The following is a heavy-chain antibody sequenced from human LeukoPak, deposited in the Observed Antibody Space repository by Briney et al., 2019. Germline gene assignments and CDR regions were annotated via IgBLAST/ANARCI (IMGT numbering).Heavy chain of an antibody. Sequence: GGPLRLSCAASGFTLSDYYMSWIRQAPGKGLEWVSYISSSSSYTNYADSVKGRFTISRDNAKNSLYLQMNSLRAEDTAVYYCARSVAGFDYWGQGTLVTVSS. D-gene: IGHD6-19*01. CDR3: ARSVAGFDY. CDR2: ISSSSSYT. CDR1: GFTLSDYY. J-gene: IGHJ4*02. V-gene: IGHV3-11*06.